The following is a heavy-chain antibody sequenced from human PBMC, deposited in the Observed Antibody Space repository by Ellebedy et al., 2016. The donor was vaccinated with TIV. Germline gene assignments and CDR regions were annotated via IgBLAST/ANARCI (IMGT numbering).Heavy chain of an antibody. CDR2: MNNDGSTT. V-gene: IGHV3-74*01. D-gene: IGHD1-7*01. CDR3: ATAENYRFDH. Sequence: GGSLRLSXAASGFTFSSYWMHWVRQAPGKGLVWVSRMNNDGSTTNYADSVRGRFTISRDNAKNTLYLQMNTLRAEDTAVYYCATAENYRFDHWGQGALVTVSS. CDR1: GFTFSSYW. J-gene: IGHJ4*02.